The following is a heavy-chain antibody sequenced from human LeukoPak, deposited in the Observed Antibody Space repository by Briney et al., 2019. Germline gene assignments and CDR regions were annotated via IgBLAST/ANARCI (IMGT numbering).Heavy chain of an antibody. CDR1: GFTFSSYA. J-gene: IGHJ4*02. Sequence: PGGSLRLSCAASGFTFSSYAMSWVRQAPGKGLEWVSAISGSGGSTYYADSVKGRFIISRDNSKNTLYLQMNSLRAEDTAVYYCAKDLRYYYDSSGYPAYWGQGTLVTVSS. V-gene: IGHV3-23*01. CDR2: ISGSGGST. D-gene: IGHD3-22*01. CDR3: AKDLRYYYDSSGYPAY.